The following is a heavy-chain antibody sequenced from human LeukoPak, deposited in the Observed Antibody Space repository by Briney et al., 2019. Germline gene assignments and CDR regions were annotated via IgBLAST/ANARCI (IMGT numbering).Heavy chain of an antibody. CDR1: GVSISSNY. J-gene: IGHJ1*01. Sequence: SETLSLTCTVSGVSISSNYWNWIRQPPGKGLEWIGYIYTRGSTNYNLSLKSRVTILVDTSKNQFSLKLSSVTAADTAVYYCASGPGDFQHWGRGTLVTVSS. CDR3: ASGPGDFQH. V-gene: IGHV4-4*09. D-gene: IGHD1-14*01. CDR2: IYTRGST.